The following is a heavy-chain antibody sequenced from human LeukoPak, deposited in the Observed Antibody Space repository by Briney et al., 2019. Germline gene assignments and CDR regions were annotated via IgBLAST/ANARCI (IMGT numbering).Heavy chain of an antibody. D-gene: IGHD2-2*01. Sequence: ASVKVSCKASGYTFTGYYMHGVRQAPGQGLEWMGWINPNSGGTNYAQKFQGRVTMTRDTSISTAYMELSRLRSDDTAVYYCARDLSSSKTYYYYYGMDVWGQGTTVTVSS. V-gene: IGHV1-2*02. CDR1: GYTFTGYY. J-gene: IGHJ6*02. CDR2: INPNSGGT. CDR3: ARDLSSSKTYYYYYGMDV.